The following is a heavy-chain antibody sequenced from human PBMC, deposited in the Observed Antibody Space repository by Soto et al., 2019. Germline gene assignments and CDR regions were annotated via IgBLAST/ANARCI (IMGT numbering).Heavy chain of an antibody. CDR2: IYYNGST. CDR3: ARGSNWHNWFVP. D-gene: IGHD3-10*01. J-gene: IGHJ5*02. Sequence: SETLSLTCTVSGGSISSYYWSWIRQPPGKGLEWIGYIYYNGSTNYNPSLKSRVTISVDASKNQFSLKLNSVTAADTAVYSCARGSNWHNWFVPWGQGTLVTVSS. V-gene: IGHV4-59*01. CDR1: GGSISSYY.